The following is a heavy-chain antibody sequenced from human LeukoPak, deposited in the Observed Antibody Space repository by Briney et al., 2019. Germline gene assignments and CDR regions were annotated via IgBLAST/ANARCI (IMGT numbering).Heavy chain of an antibody. J-gene: IGHJ4*02. CDR2: IGGLGSST. Sequence: PGGSLRLSCAASGFTFSSHDMAWVRQAPGKGLEWVSAIGGLGSSTYYGDSVKGRFTISRDNSKNTVYLQMDSLRVEDTAVYYCARDPGVVAFHYFDFWGQGTLITVSS. D-gene: IGHD3-3*01. CDR1: GFTFSSHD. V-gene: IGHV3-23*01. CDR3: ARDPGVVAFHYFDF.